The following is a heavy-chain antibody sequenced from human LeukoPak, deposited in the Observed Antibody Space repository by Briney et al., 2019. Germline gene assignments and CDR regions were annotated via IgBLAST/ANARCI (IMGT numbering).Heavy chain of an antibody. CDR3: ARGPGIAVDGDQDPFDY. Sequence: SETLSLTCTVSGGSISSDDYYWGWIRQPPGKGLEWIGSIYYSGSTYYNPSLKSRVTISVDTSKNQFSLKLSSVTAADTAVYYCARGPGIAVDGDQDPFDYWGQGTLVTVSS. CDR2: IYYSGST. CDR1: GGSISSDDYY. V-gene: IGHV4-39*07. D-gene: IGHD6-19*01. J-gene: IGHJ4*02.